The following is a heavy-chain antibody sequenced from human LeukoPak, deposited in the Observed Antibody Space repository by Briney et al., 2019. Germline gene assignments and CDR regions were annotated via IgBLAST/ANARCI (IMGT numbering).Heavy chain of an antibody. CDR3: ARVSNYYYYMDV. Sequence: ASVKVSCKASGYTFTSYGISWVRQAPGQGLEWMGWISAYNGNTNYAQKLQGRVTMTTDTSTSTAYMELRSLRSGDTAVYYCARVSNYYYYMDVWGKGTTVTISS. CDR2: ISAYNGNT. V-gene: IGHV1-18*01. J-gene: IGHJ6*03. CDR1: GYTFTSYG.